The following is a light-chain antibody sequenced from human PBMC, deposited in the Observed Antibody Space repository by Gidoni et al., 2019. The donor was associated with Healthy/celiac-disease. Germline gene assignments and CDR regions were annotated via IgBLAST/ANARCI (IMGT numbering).Light chain of an antibody. CDR1: KLADKY. J-gene: IGLJ2*01. V-gene: IGLV3-1*01. CDR3: QAWDSSTEGVV. CDR2: QDS. Sequence: SYELTQPPSLSVSPGQTASITCSGDKLADKYACWYQQKPGQSPVLVIYQDSKRPSGIPERFSGSNSGNTATLTISGTQAMDEADYYCQAWDSSTEGVVFGGGTKLTVL.